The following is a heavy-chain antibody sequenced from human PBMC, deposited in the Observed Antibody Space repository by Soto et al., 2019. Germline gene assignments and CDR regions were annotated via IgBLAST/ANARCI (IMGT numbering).Heavy chain of an antibody. J-gene: IGHJ4*02. CDR1: GYRFTSYW. Sequence: GESRKISCKGSGYRFTSYWIAWVRQMPGKGLEWMGIIYPDDSDTRYSPSFQGQVTISADKSISTAYLQWSSLKASDTAMYYCERHPKYYDNGHYFDYWGQGTPVTVSS. V-gene: IGHV5-51*01. D-gene: IGHD3-16*01. CDR3: ERHPKYYDNGHYFDY. CDR2: IYPDDSDT.